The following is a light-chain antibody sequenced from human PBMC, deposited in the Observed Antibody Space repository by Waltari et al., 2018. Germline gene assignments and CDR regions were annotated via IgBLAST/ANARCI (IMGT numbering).Light chain of an antibody. Sequence: EIVMTQSPVTLSVSPGERATLPCRASQSVCTGFAWYQQKPGQAPRLLIYGASTRVTGIPARFSGSGSGTKFTLTISSLQSEDFAVYYCQQYNNRRTFGQGTKVEI. V-gene: IGKV3-15*01. CDR2: GAS. CDR3: QQYNNRRT. J-gene: IGKJ1*01. CDR1: QSVCTG.